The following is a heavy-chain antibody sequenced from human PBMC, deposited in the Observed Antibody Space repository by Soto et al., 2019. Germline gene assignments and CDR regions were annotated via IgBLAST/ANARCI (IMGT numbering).Heavy chain of an antibody. D-gene: IGHD3-22*01. CDR2: IKSKTDGGTT. Sequence: AGGSLRLSCADSGFTFINAWMSWVQQATGKGLEWVGRIKSKTDGGTTDYAAPVKDKYTISRDDSKSTLYLQMNSLKTEDTAVYYCTTYPQYYYDSSGYPDWGQGTLVTVSS. J-gene: IGHJ4*02. V-gene: IGHV3-15*07. CDR1: GFTFINAW. CDR3: TTYPQYYYDSSGYPD.